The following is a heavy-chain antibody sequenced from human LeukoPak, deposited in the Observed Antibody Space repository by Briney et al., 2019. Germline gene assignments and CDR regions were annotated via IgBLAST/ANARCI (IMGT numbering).Heavy chain of an antibody. Sequence: GGSLRLSCAASGFTFSSYVMHWVRQAPGKGLEWVAFIRYDGSNKYYADSVKGRFTISRDNAKNSLYLQMNSLRAEDTAVYFCARGGGAFDIWGQGTMVTVSS. V-gene: IGHV3-30*02. CDR2: IRYDGSNK. J-gene: IGHJ3*02. CDR1: GFTFSSYV. D-gene: IGHD5-12*01. CDR3: ARGGGAFDI.